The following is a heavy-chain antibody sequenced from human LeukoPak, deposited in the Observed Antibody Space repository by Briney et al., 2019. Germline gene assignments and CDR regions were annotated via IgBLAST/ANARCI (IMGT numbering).Heavy chain of an antibody. CDR2: ISSSSSYI. D-gene: IGHD2-15*01. V-gene: IGHV3-21*04. J-gene: IGHJ4*02. CDR1: GFTFSSYS. CDR3: AKAGRIVVVVAATH. Sequence: TGGSLRLSCAASGFTFSSYSMNWVRQAPGKGLEWVSSISSSSSYIYYADSVKGRFTISRDNAKSSPYLQMNSLRAEDTAVYYCAKAGRIVVVVAATHWGQGTLVTVSS.